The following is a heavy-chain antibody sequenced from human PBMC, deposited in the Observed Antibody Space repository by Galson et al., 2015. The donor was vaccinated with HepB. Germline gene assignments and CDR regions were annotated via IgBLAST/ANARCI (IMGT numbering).Heavy chain of an antibody. CDR3: ASTYYDFWSGERIPDY. D-gene: IGHD3-3*01. CDR2: IKQDGSEK. CDR1: GFTFSSYW. V-gene: IGHV3-7*01. Sequence: SLRLSCAASGFTFSSYWMSWVRQAPGKGLEWVANIKQDGSEKYYVDSVKGRFTISRDNAKNSLYLQMNSLRAEDTAVYYCASTYYDFWSGERIPDYWGQGTLVT. J-gene: IGHJ4*02.